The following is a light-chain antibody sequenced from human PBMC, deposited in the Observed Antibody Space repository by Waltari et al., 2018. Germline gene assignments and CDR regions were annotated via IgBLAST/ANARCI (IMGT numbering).Light chain of an antibody. J-gene: IGLJ2*01. Sequence: SYALIQPPSVSVDPGQTARIPCGGDNIRHNIVHWYQRKPGQAPVLVVHDDSDRPAGIPERFSGANSGHTATLTITRVDAGDEADYYCQVWDFTSDQVVFGGGTRLTVL. CDR2: DDS. V-gene: IGLV3-21*02. CDR1: NIRHNI. CDR3: QVWDFTSDQVV.